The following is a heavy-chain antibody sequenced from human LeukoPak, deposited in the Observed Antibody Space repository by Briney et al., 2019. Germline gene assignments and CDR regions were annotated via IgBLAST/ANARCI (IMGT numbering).Heavy chain of an antibody. CDR3: ASPTNDCSSTSCSPDY. V-gene: IGHV3-30*03. D-gene: IGHD2-2*01. J-gene: IGHJ4*02. Sequence: PGGSLRLSCAASGFTFSSYGMHWVRQAPGKGLEWVAVISYDGSNKYYADSVKGRFTISRDNSKNTLYLQMNSLRAEDTAVYYCASPTNDCSSTSCSPDYWGQGTLVTVSS. CDR2: ISYDGSNK. CDR1: GFTFSSYG.